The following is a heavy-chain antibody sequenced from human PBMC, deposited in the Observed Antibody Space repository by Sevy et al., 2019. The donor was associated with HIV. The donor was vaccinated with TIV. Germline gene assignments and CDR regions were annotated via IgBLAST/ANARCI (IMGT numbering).Heavy chain of an antibody. CDR3: ARDRCSSTSCYYHVMDV. Sequence: ASVKVSCKASGGTFSSYAISWVRQAPGQGLEWMGGIIPIFGTANYAQKFQGRVTITADESTSTAYMELSSLRSEDTAVYYCARDRCSSTSCYYHVMDVWGQGTTVTVSS. D-gene: IGHD2-2*01. J-gene: IGHJ6*02. CDR1: GGTFSSYA. CDR2: IIPIFGTA. V-gene: IGHV1-69*13.